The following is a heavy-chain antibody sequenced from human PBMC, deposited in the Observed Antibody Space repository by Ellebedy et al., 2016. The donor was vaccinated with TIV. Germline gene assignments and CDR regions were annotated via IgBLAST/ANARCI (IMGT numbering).Heavy chain of an antibody. CDR2: IYYSGST. V-gene: IGHV4-59*08. J-gene: IGHJ4*02. D-gene: IGHD6-13*01. CDR3: ARNAIRIAAALFFDY. CDR1: GGSISSYY. Sequence: SETLSLTCTVSGGSISSYYWSWIRQPPGKGLEWIGYIYYSGSTNYNPSLKSRVTISVDTSKNQFSLKLSSVTAADTAVYYCARNAIRIAAALFFDYWGQGTLVTVSS.